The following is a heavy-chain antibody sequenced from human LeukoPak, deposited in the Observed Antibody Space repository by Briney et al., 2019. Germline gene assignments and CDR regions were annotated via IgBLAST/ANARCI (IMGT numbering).Heavy chain of an antibody. Sequence: RGSLRLSCAASGFSFSTYGMHWVRQAPGEGLEWVAFICFDGSNKYYADSVKGRFTISRDNAKNSMYLQMNSLRVEDTAVYYCARYGDSSVYYSADAFDIWGQGTMVTVSS. D-gene: IGHD3-22*01. V-gene: IGHV3-33*01. CDR3: ARYGDSSVYYSADAFDI. CDR2: ICFDGSNK. CDR1: GFSFSTYG. J-gene: IGHJ3*02.